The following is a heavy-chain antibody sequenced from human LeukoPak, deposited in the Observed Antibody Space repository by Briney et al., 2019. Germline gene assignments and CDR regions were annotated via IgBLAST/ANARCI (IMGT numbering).Heavy chain of an antibody. CDR2: ISYDGSNK. Sequence: GGSLRLSCAASGFTFSSYGMHWVRQAPGKGLEWVAVISYDGSNKYYEDSVKGRFTISRDNSKNTLYLQMNSLRAEDTAVYYCAKDYALLYSGSYYGMDVWGQGTTVTVSS. CDR1: GFTFSSYG. CDR3: AKDYALLYSGSYYGMDV. D-gene: IGHD1-26*01. J-gene: IGHJ6*02. V-gene: IGHV3-30*18.